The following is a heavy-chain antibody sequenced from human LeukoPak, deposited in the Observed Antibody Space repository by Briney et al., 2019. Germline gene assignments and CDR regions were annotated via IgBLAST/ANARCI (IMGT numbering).Heavy chain of an antibody. J-gene: IGHJ4*02. V-gene: IGHV3-21*01. Sequence: GGSLRLSCAASGFTVSSNYMSWVHQAPGKGLGWVSSISSSSSYIYYADSVKGRFTISRDNAKNSLYLQMNSLRAEDTAVYYCARSSEGYWGQGTLVTVSS. D-gene: IGHD1-26*01. CDR2: ISSSSSYI. CDR3: ARSSEGY. CDR1: GFTVSSNY.